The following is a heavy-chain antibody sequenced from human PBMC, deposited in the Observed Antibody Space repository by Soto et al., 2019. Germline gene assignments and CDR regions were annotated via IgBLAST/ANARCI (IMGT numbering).Heavy chain of an antibody. CDR1: GFTFSSYG. J-gene: IGHJ4*02. CDR3: ARELLGDYYDSSGYLIDY. Sequence: QVQLVESGGGVVQPGRSLRLSCAASGFTFSSYGMHWVRQAPGKGLEWIGYIYYSGSTYYNPSLKSRVTISVDTSKNQFSLKLSSVTAADTAVYYCARELLGDYYDSSGYLIDYWGQGTLVTVSS. D-gene: IGHD3-22*01. V-gene: IGHV4-31*02. CDR2: IYYSGST.